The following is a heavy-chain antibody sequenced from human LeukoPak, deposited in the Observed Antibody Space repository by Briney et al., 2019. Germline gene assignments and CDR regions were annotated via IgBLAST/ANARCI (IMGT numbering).Heavy chain of an antibody. CDR3: ASPLLEAELYYYYGMDV. CDR1: GYTFTGYY. Sequence: ASVNVSCKAAGYTFTGYYMHWVRQAPGQGLEWMGWINPNSGGTNYAQKFQGRVTMTRDTSISTAYMELSRLRSDDTAVYYCASPLLEAELYYYYGMDVWGQGTTVTVSS. CDR2: INPNSGGT. D-gene: IGHD1-7*01. V-gene: IGHV1-2*02. J-gene: IGHJ6*02.